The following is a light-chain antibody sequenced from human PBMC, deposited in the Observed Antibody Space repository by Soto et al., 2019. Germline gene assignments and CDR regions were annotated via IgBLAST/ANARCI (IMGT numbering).Light chain of an antibody. CDR3: QQLSRYPLT. CDR2: DVS. J-gene: IGKJ4*01. V-gene: IGKV1-13*02. Sequence: QLTQSPSSLSASVGDRVTITCRASQDIRSNLDWYQQKPGKAPKLLIYDVSNLQSGVPSRFSGSGSGTDFTLTISSLQPEDFATYYCQQLSRYPLTFGGGTKVDIK. CDR1: QDIRSN.